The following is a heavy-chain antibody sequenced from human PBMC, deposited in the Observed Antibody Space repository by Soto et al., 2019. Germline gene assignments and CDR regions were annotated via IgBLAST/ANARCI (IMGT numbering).Heavy chain of an antibody. J-gene: IGHJ4*02. CDR1: GFTVSSNY. CDR2: IYSGGST. CDR3: ARDHSGSYFDY. D-gene: IGHD1-26*01. V-gene: IGHV3-66*01. Sequence: GGSLRLSCAASGFTVSSNYMSWVRQAPGKGLEWVSVIYSGGSTYYADSVKGRFTISRDNSKNTLYRQMNSLRAEDTAVYYCARDHSGSYFDYWGQGTLVTVSS.